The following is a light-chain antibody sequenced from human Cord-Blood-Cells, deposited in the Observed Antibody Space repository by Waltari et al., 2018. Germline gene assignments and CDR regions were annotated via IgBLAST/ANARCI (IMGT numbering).Light chain of an antibody. V-gene: IGLV2-23*01. CDR2: EGS. Sequence: QSALTQPASVSGPPGQSIPISCPGTGTDVGGYNLASWYQKHPGKAPKLMIYEGSKRPAGVSNRFSGSKSGNTASLTISGLQAEDEADYYCCSYAGSGWVFGGGTKLTVL. CDR3: CSYAGSGWV. J-gene: IGLJ3*02. CDR1: GTDVGGYNL.